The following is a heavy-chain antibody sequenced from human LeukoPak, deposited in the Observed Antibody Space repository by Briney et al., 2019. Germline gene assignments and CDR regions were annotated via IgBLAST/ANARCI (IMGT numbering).Heavy chain of an antibody. Sequence: GGSLRLSCVGSGSTFTNAWMSWVRQAPGKGLEWIGRIKSKTDGGTTDYAAPVKGRFTISRDDPKSTLFLQMNTLKTEDTAVYYCTTDFWSGHGSYYDYFYMDVWGKGTTVTVSS. CDR3: TTDFWSGHGSYYDYFYMDV. D-gene: IGHD3-3*01. CDR1: GSTFTNAW. V-gene: IGHV3-15*01. CDR2: IKSKTDGGTT. J-gene: IGHJ6*03.